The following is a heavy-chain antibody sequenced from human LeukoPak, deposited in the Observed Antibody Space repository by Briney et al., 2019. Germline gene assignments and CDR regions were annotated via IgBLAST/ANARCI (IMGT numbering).Heavy chain of an antibody. Sequence: ASVQVSCKASGYTFTGYYIHWVRQAPGQGLEWMGGVNPDTGSTNYAQKFQARVIMTRDTSINTAYMELRRLRYDDTAIYFCARESFSGSGGLNWFAPWGQGTLVTVSA. CDR1: GYTFTGYY. V-gene: IGHV1-2*02. D-gene: IGHD3-10*01. CDR3: ARESFSGSGGLNWFAP. CDR2: VNPDTGST. J-gene: IGHJ5*02.